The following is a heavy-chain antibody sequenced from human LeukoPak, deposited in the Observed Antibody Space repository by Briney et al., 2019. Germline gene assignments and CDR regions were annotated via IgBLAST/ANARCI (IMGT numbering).Heavy chain of an antibody. CDR3: ATQARIVGATGYFDY. CDR2: IYYSGST. CDR1: GGSISSYY. J-gene: IGHJ4*02. Sequence: SETLSLTCTVSGGSISSYYWSWIRQPPGKGLEWIGYIYYSGSTNYNPSLKSRVTISVDTSKNQFSLKLSSVTAADTAVYYCATQARIVGATGYFDYWGQGTLVTVSS. D-gene: IGHD1-26*01. V-gene: IGHV4-59*01.